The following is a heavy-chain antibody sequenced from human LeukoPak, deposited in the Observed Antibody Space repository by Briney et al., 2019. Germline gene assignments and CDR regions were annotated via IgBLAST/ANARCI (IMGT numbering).Heavy chain of an antibody. CDR3: ARDTVNGPFVISLDL. J-gene: IGHJ5*02. Sequence: PGGSLRLSCAASGFSFSSSEMNCVRQAPGKGPEWVSHISSGGNTKYYADSVRGRFTMSRDNVKNLLYLQMNSLRDEDTAVYYCARDTVNGPFVISLDLWGQGALVTVSS. CDR2: ISSGGNTK. CDR1: GFSFSSSE. D-gene: IGHD2-8*01. V-gene: IGHV3-48*03.